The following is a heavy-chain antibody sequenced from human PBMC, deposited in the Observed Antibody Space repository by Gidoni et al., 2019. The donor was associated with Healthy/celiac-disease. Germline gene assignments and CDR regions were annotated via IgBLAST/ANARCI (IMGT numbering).Heavy chain of an antibody. CDR2: ISSSSSYI. Sequence: EVQLVESGGGLVKPGGSLRLSCAASGFTFSSYSMNWVRQAPGKGLEWVSSISSSSSYIYYADSVKGRFTISRDNAKNSLYLQMNSLRAEDTAVYYCARVIAAAGTIHEVDYWGQGTLATVSS. D-gene: IGHD6-13*01. J-gene: IGHJ4*02. CDR3: ARVIAAAGTIHEVDY. V-gene: IGHV3-21*01. CDR1: GFTFSSYS.